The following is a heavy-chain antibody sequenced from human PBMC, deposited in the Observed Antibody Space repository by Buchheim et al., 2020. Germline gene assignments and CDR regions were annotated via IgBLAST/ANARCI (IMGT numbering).Heavy chain of an antibody. CDR3: ASWAGRDY. Sequence: EVQLVESGGGLVQPGGSLRLSCAVSGFSLSNHWMTWVRQAPGKGLQWVANINQDGSGKFYVDAVQGRFTISRDGAKNSPYLQMNSLRAEDTAIYYCASWAGRDYWGQGT. V-gene: IGHV3-7*01. D-gene: IGHD7-27*01. CDR2: INQDGSGK. CDR1: GFSLSNHW. J-gene: IGHJ4*02.